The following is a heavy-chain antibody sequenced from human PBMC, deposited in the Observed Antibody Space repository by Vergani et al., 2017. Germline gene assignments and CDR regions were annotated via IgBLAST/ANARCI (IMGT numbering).Heavy chain of an antibody. Sequence: QVQLQESGPGLVKPSETLSLTCIVSGGSIGSHYWSWIRQPPGKGLEWIGYIYYSGTTNYNPSLKSRVTISQDTSKNQFFLKLGSVTATGTAVYYCARASGDTGGFDPWGQGTLVTVSS. D-gene: IGHD3-10*01. CDR1: GGSIGSHY. CDR3: ARASGDTGGFDP. J-gene: IGHJ5*02. V-gene: IGHV4-59*11. CDR2: IYYSGTT.